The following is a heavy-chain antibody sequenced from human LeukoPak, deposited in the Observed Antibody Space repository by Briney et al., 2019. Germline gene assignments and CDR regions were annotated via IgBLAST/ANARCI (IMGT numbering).Heavy chain of an antibody. CDR1: GFTFSSYA. CDR3: ARDRCGYDLLYYFDY. J-gene: IGHJ4*02. Sequence: PGRSLRLSCAASGFTFSSYAMHWVRQAPGKGLEWVAVISYDGSNKYYADSVKGRFTISRDNSKNTLYLQMNSLRAEDTAVYYCARDRCGYDLLYYFDYWGQGTLVTVSS. D-gene: IGHD5-12*01. V-gene: IGHV3-30*04. CDR2: ISYDGSNK.